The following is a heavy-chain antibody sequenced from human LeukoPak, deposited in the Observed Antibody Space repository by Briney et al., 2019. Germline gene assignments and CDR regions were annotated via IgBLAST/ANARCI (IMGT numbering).Heavy chain of an antibody. CDR3: ARGLQYDYYYYGMDV. CDR1: GFTFSSYD. J-gene: IGHJ6*02. V-gene: IGHV3-13*01. Sequence: PGGSLRLSCAASGFTFSSYDMHWVRQATGKGLEWVSAIGTAGDTYYPGSVKGRFTISRENAKNSLYLQMNSLRAGDTAVYYCARGLQYDYYYYGMDVWGQGTTVTVSS. CDR2: IGTAGDT. D-gene: IGHD4-11*01.